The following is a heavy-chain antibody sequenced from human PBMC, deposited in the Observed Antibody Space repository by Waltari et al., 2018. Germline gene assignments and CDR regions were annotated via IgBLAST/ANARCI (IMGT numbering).Heavy chain of an antibody. Sequence: EVQLVESGGDLVLPGGSLRLSCAASGFTFSNYWMHWVRQAPGKGLMWVSRIHSGEKTETYADSVKGRFTISRDNAKNTLNLQMNSLRLEDTAVYYCARGPDFWSGPDYWGQGTLVTVSS. CDR2: IHSGEKTE. D-gene: IGHD3-3*01. J-gene: IGHJ4*02. V-gene: IGHV3-74*01. CDR3: ARGPDFWSGPDY. CDR1: GFTFSNYW.